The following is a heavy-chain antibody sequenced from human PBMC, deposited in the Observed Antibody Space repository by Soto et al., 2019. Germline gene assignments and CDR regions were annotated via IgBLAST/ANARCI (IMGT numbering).Heavy chain of an antibody. V-gene: IGHV3-48*02. CDR3: AREHCSGDNCYFYFDY. J-gene: IGHJ4*02. D-gene: IGHD2-15*01. CDR2: ISHSSRTI. CDR1: GFTFSSYS. Sequence: EVKLVESGGGLVQPGGSLRLSCAASGFTFSSYSMNWVRQAPGKGLEWLSYISHSSRTIYEADSVKGRFTISRDNAKNSLYLQMNSLRDEDSAVYYCAREHCSGDNCYFYFDYWGQGTPVTVSS.